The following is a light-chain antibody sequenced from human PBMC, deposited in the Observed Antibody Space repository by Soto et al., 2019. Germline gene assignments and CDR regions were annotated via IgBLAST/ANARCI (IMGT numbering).Light chain of an antibody. CDR3: QQYDHWPPYT. CDR2: GAS. CDR1: QSLLHSDGKTY. J-gene: IGKJ2*01. Sequence: DIVMTQTPPSLSVTPGQPASISCKSSQSLLHSDGKTYLYWYQQKPGRAPRLLMYGASNRVTGVPARFSGSGSGTDFTLTISSVQSEDFAIYYCQQYDHWPPYTFGQGTKVDIK. V-gene: IGKV2D-29*01.